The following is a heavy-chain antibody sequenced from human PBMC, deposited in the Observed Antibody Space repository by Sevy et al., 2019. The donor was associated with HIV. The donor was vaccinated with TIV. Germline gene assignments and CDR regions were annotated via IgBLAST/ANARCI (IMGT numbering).Heavy chain of an antibody. D-gene: IGHD2-21*02. J-gene: IGHJ4*02. V-gene: IGHV4-34*01. CDR2: INHSGST. CDR1: GGSFSGYY. CDR3: ARAYCGGDCYSGFFDY. Sequence: SETLSLTCAVYGGSFSGYYWSWIRQPPGKGLEWIGEINHSGSTNYNPSLKSRVTISVDTSKNQFSLKLSSVTAADTAVYYCARAYCGGDCYSGFFDYWAQGTLVTVSS.